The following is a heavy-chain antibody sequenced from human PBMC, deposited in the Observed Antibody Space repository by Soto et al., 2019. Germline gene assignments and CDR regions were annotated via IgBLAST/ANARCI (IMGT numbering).Heavy chain of an antibody. Sequence: QVQLQESGPGLVKPSQTLSLTCTVSGGSISSGGYYWSWIRQHPGKGLEWIGYIYYSGSTYYNPSLKSRVTISVDTSKNQFSLKLSSVTAADTAVYYCARRPTSGAARRAGYFDYWGQGTLVTVSS. CDR1: GGSISSGGYY. J-gene: IGHJ4*02. CDR3: ARRPTSGAARRAGYFDY. D-gene: IGHD6-6*01. CDR2: IYYSGST. V-gene: IGHV4-31*03.